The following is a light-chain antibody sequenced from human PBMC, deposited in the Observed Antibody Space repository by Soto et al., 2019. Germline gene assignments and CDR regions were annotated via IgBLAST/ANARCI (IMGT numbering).Light chain of an antibody. J-gene: IGKJ3*01. CDR1: QIVSSSY. Sequence: DIVLTQSPGTLSLSPGERATLSCRASQIVSSSYLAWYQQKPGQAPRLLFYGASSRATGIPDRFSGSGSGTDFTLTISRLEPEDFAVYYCHQYNVSPYSFGPGTTVDLK. CDR3: HQYNVSPYS. V-gene: IGKV3-20*01. CDR2: GAS.